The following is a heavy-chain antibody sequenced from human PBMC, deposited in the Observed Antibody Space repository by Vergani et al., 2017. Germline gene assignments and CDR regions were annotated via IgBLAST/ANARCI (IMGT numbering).Heavy chain of an antibody. CDR1: GGSISSYY. CDR2: IYHSGST. Sequence: QVQLQESGPGLVKPSQTLSLTCTVSGGSISSYYWSWIRQPPGKGLEWIGYIYHSGSTYYNPSLKSRVTISVDRSKNQFSLKLSSVTAADTAVYYCARAPESPYYYDSSGSNYFDYWGQGTLVTVSS. CDR3: ARAPESPYYYDSSGSNYFDY. D-gene: IGHD3-22*01. V-gene: IGHV4-30-2*01. J-gene: IGHJ4*02.